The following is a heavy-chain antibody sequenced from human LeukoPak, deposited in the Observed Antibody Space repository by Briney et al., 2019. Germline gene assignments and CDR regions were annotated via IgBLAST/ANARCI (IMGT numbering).Heavy chain of an antibody. J-gene: IGHJ4*02. CDR3: AKDRSYTSGWYDSFDS. Sequence: GGSLRLSCEASGFKFSNYAMIWVRQAPGKGLEWVSTISDLGGKTFYADSVKGRFTISRDNFKSTLYVQMNSLRVEDTAIYFCAKDRSYTSGWYDSFDSWGQGTLVTVSS. CDR1: GFKFSNYA. V-gene: IGHV3-23*01. D-gene: IGHD6-19*01. CDR2: ISDLGGKT.